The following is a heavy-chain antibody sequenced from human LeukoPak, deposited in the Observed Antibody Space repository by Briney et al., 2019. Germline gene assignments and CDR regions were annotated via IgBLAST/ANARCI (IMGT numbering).Heavy chain of an antibody. CDR1: GYTFTSYA. D-gene: IGHD3-22*01. J-gene: IGHJ4*02. CDR3: ATPVDSSVYYYFDY. CDR2: INTGNGNT. V-gene: IGHV1-3*04. Sequence: ASVKVSCKASGYTFTSYAMHWVRQAPGQRLEWMGWINTGNGNTKYSQKFQGRVTITRDTSASTAYMELSSLRSEDTAVYYCATPVDSSVYYYFDYGGKGPLFTVSS.